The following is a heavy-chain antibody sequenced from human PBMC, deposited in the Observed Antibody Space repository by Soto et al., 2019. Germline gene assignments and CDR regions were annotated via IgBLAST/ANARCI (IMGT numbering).Heavy chain of an antibody. J-gene: IGHJ5*02. CDR1: GFTFSIYS. CDR3: ARESRFLEWLSLNWFDP. D-gene: IGHD3-3*01. CDR2: ISSSSSTI. V-gene: IGHV3-48*02. Sequence: GGSLRLSCAASGFTFSIYSMNWVRQAPGKGLEWVSYISSSSSTIYYADSVKGRFTISRDNAKNSLYLQMNSLRDEDTAVYYSARESRFLEWLSLNWFDPWGQGTLVTVSS.